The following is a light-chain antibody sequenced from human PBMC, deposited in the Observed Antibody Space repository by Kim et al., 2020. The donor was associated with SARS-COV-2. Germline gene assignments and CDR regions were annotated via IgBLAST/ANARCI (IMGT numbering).Light chain of an antibody. J-gene: IGLJ2*01. CDR3: QAWDSSTVV. V-gene: IGLV3-1*01. Sequence: SLSPGQTARITCSGDKLGDKYACWYQQKPGPSPVLVIYQDSKRPSGIPERFSGSNSGNTANLTISGTQAMDEADYYCQAWDSSTVVFGGGTQLTVL. CDR1: KLGDKY. CDR2: QDS.